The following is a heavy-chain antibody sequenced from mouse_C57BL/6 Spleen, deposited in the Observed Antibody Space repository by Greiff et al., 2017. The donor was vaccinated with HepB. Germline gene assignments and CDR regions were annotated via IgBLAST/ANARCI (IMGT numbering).Heavy chain of an antibody. CDR3: ARWGLRYYYAMDY. D-gene: IGHD2-2*01. Sequence: QVQLQQPGTELVKPGASVKLSCKASGYTFTSYWMHWVKQRPGQGLEWIGNINPSNGGTNYNEKFKSKATLTVDKSSSTAYMHLSSLTSEDSAGYYCARWGLRYYYAMDYWGQGTSVTVSS. CDR1: GYTFTSYW. CDR2: INPSNGGT. J-gene: IGHJ4*01. V-gene: IGHV1-53*01.